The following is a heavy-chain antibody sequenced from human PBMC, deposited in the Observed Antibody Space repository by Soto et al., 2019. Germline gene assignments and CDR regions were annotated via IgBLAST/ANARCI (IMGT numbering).Heavy chain of an antibody. CDR2: IYQSGST. V-gene: IGHV4-30-2*01. CDR1: GAPITSGAYS. D-gene: IGHD5-12*01. J-gene: IGHJ5*02. Sequence: SETLSLTCTVSGAPITSGAYSWSWIRQPPGKGLEWIGFIYQSGSTHYNPSLKSRVTISVDRSKNHFSLQLTSVTAADTAVYYCATTPGGMATITSFDPWGQGTLVTVSS. CDR3: ATTPGGMATITSFDP.